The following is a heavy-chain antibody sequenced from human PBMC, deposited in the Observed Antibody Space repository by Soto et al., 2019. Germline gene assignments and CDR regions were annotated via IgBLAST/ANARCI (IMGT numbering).Heavy chain of an antibody. CDR1: GYTFTSYY. J-gene: IGHJ5*02. D-gene: IGHD6-13*01. CDR3: AILTRIAAAGNWFDP. Sequence: ASVKVSCKASGYTFTSYYMHWVRQAPGQGLEWMGIINPSGGSTSYAQKFQGRVTMTRDTSTSTVYMELSSLGSEDTAVYYCAILTRIAAAGNWFDPWGQGTLVTVSS. CDR2: INPSGGST. V-gene: IGHV1-46*03.